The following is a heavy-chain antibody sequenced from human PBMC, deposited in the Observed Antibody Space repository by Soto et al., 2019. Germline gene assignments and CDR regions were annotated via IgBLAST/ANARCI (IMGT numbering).Heavy chain of an antibody. V-gene: IGHV3-33*08. J-gene: IGHJ4*02. CDR2: IWYDGSNK. CDR1: GFTVSSNY. CDR3: ARGLNPYFDY. Sequence: GGSLRLSCAASGFTVSSNYMSWVRQAPGKGLEWVAVIWYDGSNKYYADSVKGRFTISRDNSKNTLYLQMNSLRAEDTAVYYCARGLNPYFDYWGQGTLVTVSS.